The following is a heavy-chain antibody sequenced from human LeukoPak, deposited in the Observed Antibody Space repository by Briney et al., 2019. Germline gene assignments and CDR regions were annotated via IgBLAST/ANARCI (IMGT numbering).Heavy chain of an antibody. V-gene: IGHV4-59*01. D-gene: IGHD4-17*01. Sequence: SETLSLTCTVSGGSISSYYWSWIRQPPGKGLKWIGYIYYSGSTNYNPSLKSRVTISVDTSKNQFSLKLSSVTAADTAVYYCAKDAAPGGDYAAFDIWGQGTMVTVSS. J-gene: IGHJ3*02. CDR1: GGSISSYY. CDR3: AKDAAPGGDYAAFDI. CDR2: IYYSGST.